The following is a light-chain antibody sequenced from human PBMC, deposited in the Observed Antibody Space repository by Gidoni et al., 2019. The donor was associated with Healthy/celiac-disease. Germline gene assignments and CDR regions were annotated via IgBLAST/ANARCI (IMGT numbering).Light chain of an antibody. Sequence: SYELTQPLSVSVSPGKTASITCSGDKLGDKYACWYQQKPGQSPVLVIYQDSTRPSGIPERFYGSNSGNTATLTISGTQAMDEADYYCQAWDSSTYVVFGGGTKLTVL. CDR1: KLGDKY. J-gene: IGLJ2*01. CDR3: QAWDSSTYVV. V-gene: IGLV3-1*01. CDR2: QDS.